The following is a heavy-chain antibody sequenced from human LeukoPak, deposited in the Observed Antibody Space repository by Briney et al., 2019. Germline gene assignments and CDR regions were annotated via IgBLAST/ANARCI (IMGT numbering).Heavy chain of an antibody. D-gene: IGHD3-10*01. Sequence: PGGSLRLSCAASGFTFSSYGMHWVRQAPGKGLEWVAVIWYDGSNKYYADSVKGRFTISRDNSKNTLYLQMNSLRAEDTAVYYCARNDGTYYYGSGTDEWGQGTLVTVSS. J-gene: IGHJ4*02. V-gene: IGHV3-33*01. CDR2: IWYDGSNK. CDR1: GFTFSSYG. CDR3: ARNDGTYYYGSGTDE.